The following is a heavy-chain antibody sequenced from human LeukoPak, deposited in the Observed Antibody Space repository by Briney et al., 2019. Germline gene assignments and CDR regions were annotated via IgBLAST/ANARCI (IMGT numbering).Heavy chain of an antibody. D-gene: IGHD3-16*01. CDR2: IYYSGST. CDR1: GGSISSYY. V-gene: IGHV4-59*08. J-gene: IGHJ4*02. Sequence: SETLSLTCTVSGGSISSYYWSWIRQPPAKGLEWIGYIYYSGSTSYNPALKSRVTISVDTTKNQFSLKLSSVTAADTAVYYCARHTEGGGVDYWGQGTLVTVSS. CDR3: ARHTEGGGVDY.